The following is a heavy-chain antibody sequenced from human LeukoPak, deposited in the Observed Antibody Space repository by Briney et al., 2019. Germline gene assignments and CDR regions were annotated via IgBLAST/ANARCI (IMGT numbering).Heavy chain of an antibody. V-gene: IGHV3-23*01. CDR1: GFTLSSYA. D-gene: IGHD1-1*01. CDR2: ISVSGNT. CDR3: ARVPGTTARLYYFDY. Sequence: PGGSLRLSCAASGFTLSSYAMSWVRQGPGKGLEWVSAISVSGNTYHADSVKGRFTISRDNAKNTLYLQMNSLRAEDTAVYYCARVPGTTARLYYFDYWGQGTLVTVSS. J-gene: IGHJ4*02.